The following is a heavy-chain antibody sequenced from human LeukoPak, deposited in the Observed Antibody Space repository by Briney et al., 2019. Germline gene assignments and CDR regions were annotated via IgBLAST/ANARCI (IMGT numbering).Heavy chain of an antibody. Sequence: ASVKVSCKASGGTFSSYAISWVRQAPGQGLEWMGWISAYNGNTNYAQKLQGRVTMTTDTSTSTAYMELRSLRSDDTAVYYCAREGGYCSSTSCYHYNWFDPWGQGTLVTVSS. D-gene: IGHD2-2*01. CDR2: ISAYNGNT. V-gene: IGHV1-18*01. CDR3: AREGGYCSSTSCYHYNWFDP. J-gene: IGHJ5*02. CDR1: GGTFSSYA.